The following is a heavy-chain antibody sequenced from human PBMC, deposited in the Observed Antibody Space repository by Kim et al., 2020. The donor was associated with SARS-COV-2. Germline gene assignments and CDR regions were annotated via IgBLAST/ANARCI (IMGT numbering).Heavy chain of an antibody. CDR3: ARNPWWFGELFYFDY. CDR1: GGSFSGYY. Sequence: SETLSLTCAVYGGSFSGYYWSWIRQPPGKGLEWIGEINHSGSTNYNPSLKSRVTISVDTSKNQFSLKLSSVTAADTAVYYCARNPWWFGELFYFDYWGQG. CDR2: INHSGST. V-gene: IGHV4-34*01. D-gene: IGHD3-10*01. J-gene: IGHJ4*02.